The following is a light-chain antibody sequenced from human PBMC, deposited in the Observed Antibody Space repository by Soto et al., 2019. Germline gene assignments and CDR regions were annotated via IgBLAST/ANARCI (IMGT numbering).Light chain of an antibody. J-gene: IGLJ1*01. Sequence: QSVLTQPPSASGAAGQGVTISCSGSTSNIGSNYVDWYQQLPGTAPKLLIYRNNQRPSGVPDRFSGSKSGTSASLAISGLRSDDEADYFCATWDDSLNGFYVFGTGTKVTVL. CDR3: ATWDDSLNGFYV. V-gene: IGLV1-47*01. CDR2: RNN. CDR1: TSNIGSNY.